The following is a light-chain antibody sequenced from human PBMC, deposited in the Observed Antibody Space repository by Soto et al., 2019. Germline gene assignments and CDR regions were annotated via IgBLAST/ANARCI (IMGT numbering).Light chain of an antibody. J-gene: IGKJ1*01. CDR1: QSINHW. V-gene: IGKV1-5*01. CDR3: QQYNTYSPPWT. CDR2: DAS. Sequence: DLQLTQSPSTLSASIGDRVTITCRASQSINHWLAWYQQKPGRAPNLLIYDASSLEGGAPSRFSGSGSGTEFTLTISSLQRDDFATYYCQQYNTYSPPWTFGQGTKVEI.